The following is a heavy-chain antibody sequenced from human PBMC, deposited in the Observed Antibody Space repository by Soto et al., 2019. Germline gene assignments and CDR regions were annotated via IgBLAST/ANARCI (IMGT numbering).Heavy chain of an antibody. CDR1: GYSFTSYW. Sequence: GESLKISCKGSGYSFTSYWIGGVRQMHGKGLEWMGIIYLGASDTRDSPSIQSQGTISADKSISTAYLQWSSLQASDTAMYYCARQGRWLQFHGREVWRQGTTVTASS. CDR3: ARQGRWLQFHGREV. CDR2: IYLGASDT. V-gene: IGHV5-51*01. D-gene: IGHD5-12*01. J-gene: IGHJ6*02.